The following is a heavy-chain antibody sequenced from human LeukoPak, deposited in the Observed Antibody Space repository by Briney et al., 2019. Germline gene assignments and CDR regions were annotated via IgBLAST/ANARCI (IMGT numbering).Heavy chain of an antibody. V-gene: IGHV3-23*01. D-gene: IGHD2-2*01. CDR1: GFTFSTYA. Sequence: GGSLRLSCAASGFTFSTYAMNWVRQAPGKGLQWVSEISSSGGPTYYADSVKGRFTISRDNSKNTVYLQMNSLRAEDTAVYYYAATCSSTSCYGSDYWGQGTQVTVSS. J-gene: IGHJ4*02. CDR2: ISSSGGPT. CDR3: AATCSSTSCYGSDY.